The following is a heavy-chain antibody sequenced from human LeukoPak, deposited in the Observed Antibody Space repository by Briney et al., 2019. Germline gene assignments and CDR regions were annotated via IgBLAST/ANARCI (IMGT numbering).Heavy chain of an antibody. Sequence: ASVKVSCKATGYTFTSYGISWVRQAPGQGLEWMGWISAYNGNTNYAQKLQGRFTMTTDTSTSTAYMELRSLRSDDTAVYYCAREDIVAMTNDYWGQGTLVTVSS. D-gene: IGHD5-12*01. CDR1: GYTFTSYG. V-gene: IGHV1-18*01. J-gene: IGHJ4*02. CDR3: AREDIVAMTNDY. CDR2: ISAYNGNT.